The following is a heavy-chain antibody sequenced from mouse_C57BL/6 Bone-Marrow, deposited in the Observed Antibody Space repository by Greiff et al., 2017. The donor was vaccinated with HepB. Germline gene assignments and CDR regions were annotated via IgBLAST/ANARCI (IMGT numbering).Heavy chain of an antibody. Sequence: EVKLVESGGGLVQSGRSLRLCCATSGFTFSDFYMEWVRQAPGKGLEWIAASRNKANDYTTEYSASVKGRFIVSRDTSQSILYLQMNALRAEDTAIYYCARDADGYYGFAYWGQATLVTVSA. J-gene: IGHJ3*01. V-gene: IGHV7-1*01. CDR2: SRNKANDYTT. CDR3: ARDADGYYGFAY. D-gene: IGHD2-3*01. CDR1: GFTFSDFY.